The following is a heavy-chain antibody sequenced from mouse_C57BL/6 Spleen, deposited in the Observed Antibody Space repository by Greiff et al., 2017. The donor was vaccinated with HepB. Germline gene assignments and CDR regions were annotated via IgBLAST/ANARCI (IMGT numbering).Heavy chain of an antibody. J-gene: IGHJ1*03. CDR3: ARDQALAYWYFDV. Sequence: EVQGVESGGGLVKPGGSLKLSCAASGFTFSSYAMSWVRQTPEKRLEWVATISDGGSYTYYPDNVKGRFTISRDNAKNNLYLQMSHLKSEDTAMYYCARDQALAYWYFDVWGTGTTVTVSS. D-gene: IGHD3-2*02. CDR1: GFTFSSYA. CDR2: ISDGGSYT. V-gene: IGHV5-4*01.